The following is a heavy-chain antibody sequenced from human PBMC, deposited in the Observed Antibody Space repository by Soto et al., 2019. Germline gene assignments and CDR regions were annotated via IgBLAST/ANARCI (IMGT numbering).Heavy chain of an antibody. CDR1: GFTFSSYT. D-gene: IGHD2-2*01. CDR3: AKDSYCSSTSCYPNNWFDP. CDR2: ISYDGSNK. Sequence: QVQLVESGGGVVQPGRSLRLSCAASGFTFSSYTMHWVRQAPGKGLEWVALISYDGSNKYYADSVKGRFTISRDNSKNTLYLQMNSLRAEDTAVYYCAKDSYCSSTSCYPNNWFDPWGQGTLVTVSS. V-gene: IGHV3-30-3*01. J-gene: IGHJ5*02.